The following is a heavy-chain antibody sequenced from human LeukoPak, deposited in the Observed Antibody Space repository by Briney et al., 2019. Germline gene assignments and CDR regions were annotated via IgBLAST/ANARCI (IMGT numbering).Heavy chain of an antibody. D-gene: IGHD3-10*01. Sequence: GGSLRLSCAASGFTFSSYWMSWVRQAPGKGLEWVAKIKEDGSEEYYVDSVKGRFSISRDNAKNSLYLQMNSLRAEDTAVYYCAKPYGSGRYAEYFQHWGQGTLVTVSS. V-gene: IGHV3-7*01. CDR3: AKPYGSGRYAEYFQH. CDR1: GFTFSSYW. CDR2: IKEDGSEE. J-gene: IGHJ1*01.